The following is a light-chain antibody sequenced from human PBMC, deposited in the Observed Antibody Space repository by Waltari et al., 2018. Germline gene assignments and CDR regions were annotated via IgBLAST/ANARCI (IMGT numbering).Light chain of an antibody. V-gene: IGKV3-15*01. Sequence: EIVMTQSPATLSVSPGARATLSCRASQSVSSNLAWYQQKPGQAPRLLIYGASTRATGIPARFSGSGSGTEFTLTISSLQSEDFAVYYCQQYNNWPPVFGQGTKVEIK. CDR2: GAS. CDR1: QSVSSN. J-gene: IGKJ1*01. CDR3: QQYNNWPPV.